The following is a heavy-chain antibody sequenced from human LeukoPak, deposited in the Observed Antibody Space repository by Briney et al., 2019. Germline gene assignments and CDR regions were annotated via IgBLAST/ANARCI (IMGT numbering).Heavy chain of an antibody. CDR2: ISDSGST. Sequence: PSETLSLTCVVSGGPISGHYWSWIRQPPGEGLEWIGFISDSGSTTYNPSLESRVTMLVDTSKNQFSLKLRSVTAADTAVYFCGRGGHYFDPWGQGTLVIVSS. V-gene: IGHV4-59*11. D-gene: IGHD1-26*01. CDR3: GRGGHYFDP. CDR1: GGPISGHY. J-gene: IGHJ5*02.